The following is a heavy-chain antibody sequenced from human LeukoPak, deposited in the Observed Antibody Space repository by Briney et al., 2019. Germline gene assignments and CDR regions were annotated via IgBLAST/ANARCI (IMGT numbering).Heavy chain of an antibody. CDR2: IYYSGST. D-gene: IGHD3-22*01. J-gene: IGHJ4*02. Sequence: SETLSLTCTVSGGSISSYYWSWIRQPPGKGLEWIGYIYYSGSTNYNPSLKSRVTMSVDTSKNQFSLKLSSVTAEDTAVYYCARNNYYDSSGYPDWGQGTLVTVSS. V-gene: IGHV4-59*12. CDR1: GGSISSYY. CDR3: ARNNYYDSSGYPD.